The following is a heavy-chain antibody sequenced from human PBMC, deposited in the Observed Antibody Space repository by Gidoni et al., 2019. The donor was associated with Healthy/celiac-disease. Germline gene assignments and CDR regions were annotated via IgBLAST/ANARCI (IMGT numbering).Heavy chain of an antibody. D-gene: IGHD5-12*01. CDR3: ARDKRVKMATITGAFDI. Sequence: QVQLVESGGGAVQPGSSLRLSCAASGFTFSRYGMHWVSQAPGKGLEWVAVIWYDGSKKYDADSVKGRFTIARDNSKNTLYLQMNSLRAEDTAVYYCARDKRVKMATITGAFDIWGQGTMVTVSS. J-gene: IGHJ3*02. CDR2: IWYDGSKK. V-gene: IGHV3-33*01. CDR1: GFTFSRYG.